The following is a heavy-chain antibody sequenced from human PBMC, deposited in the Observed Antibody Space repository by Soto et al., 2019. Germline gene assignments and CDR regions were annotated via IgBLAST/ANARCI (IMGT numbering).Heavy chain of an antibody. CDR1: GFTFDDYA. CDR3: SKYNTAMAEYYYYGMDV. Sequence: EVQLVESGGGLVQPGRSLRLSCAASGFTFDDYAMHWVRQAPGKGLEWVSGISWNSGSIGYADSVKGRFTISRDNAKNSLYMQMNRLRAENTAEYSFSKYNTAMAEYYYYGMDVWGQGTTVTVSS. J-gene: IGHJ6*02. D-gene: IGHD5-18*01. CDR2: ISWNSGSI. V-gene: IGHV3-9*01.